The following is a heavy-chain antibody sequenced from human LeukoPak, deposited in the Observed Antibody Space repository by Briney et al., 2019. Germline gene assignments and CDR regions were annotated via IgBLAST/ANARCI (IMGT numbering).Heavy chain of an antibody. V-gene: IGHV1-69*05. J-gene: IGHJ6*03. CDR1: GGTFTSYA. Sequence: SVKVSCKASGGTFTSYAITGGRQAPGKGLEGIGGTIPFFQTPNNEQNFRGRVTITTDESTRTAYMELSSLRYEDTAIYYCARDTTLSRVITATTTYHYFDYIDVWGKGTTVTISS. CDR2: TIPFFQTP. CDR3: ARDTTLSRVITATTTYHYFDYIDV. D-gene: IGHD3-22*01.